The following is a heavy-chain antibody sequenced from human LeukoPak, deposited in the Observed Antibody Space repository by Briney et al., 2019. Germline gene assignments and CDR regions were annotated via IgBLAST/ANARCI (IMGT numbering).Heavy chain of an antibody. D-gene: IGHD3-16*02. Sequence: ASVKVSCKASGGTFSSYAISWVRQAPGQGLEWMGGIIPIFGTANYAQKFQGRTADESTSTAYMELSSLRSEDTAVYYCVRSPWELSPTNNWFDPWGQGTLVTVSS. CDR2: IIPIFGTA. CDR1: GGTFSSYA. CDR3: VRSPWELSPTNNWFDP. V-gene: IGHV1-69*01. J-gene: IGHJ5*02.